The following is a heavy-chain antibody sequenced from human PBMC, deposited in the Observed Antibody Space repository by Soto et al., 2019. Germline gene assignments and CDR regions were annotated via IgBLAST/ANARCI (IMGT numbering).Heavy chain of an antibody. J-gene: IGHJ4*02. Sequence: NPSETLSLTCTVSGGSISSYYWSWIRQPPGKGLEWIGYIYYSGSTNYNPSLKSRVTISVDTSKNQFSLKLSSVTAADTAVYYCARSILWFGERHFDYWRQGTLVTVSS. CDR1: GGSISSYY. CDR3: ARSILWFGERHFDY. CDR2: IYYSGST. V-gene: IGHV4-59*01. D-gene: IGHD3-10*01.